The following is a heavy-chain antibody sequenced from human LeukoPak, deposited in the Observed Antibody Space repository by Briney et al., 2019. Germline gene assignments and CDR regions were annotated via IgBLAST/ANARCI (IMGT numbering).Heavy chain of an antibody. V-gene: IGHV4-34*01. D-gene: IGHD4-17*01. J-gene: IGHJ6*04. CDR3: ARGYGDYVPPYYYGMDV. CDR1: GGSFSGYY. Sequence: PSETLSLTCAVYGGSFSGYYWSWIRQPPGKGLEWIGEINHSGSTNYNPSLKSRVTISVDTSKKQFSLKVSSVTAADTAVYYCARGYGDYVPPYYYGMDVWGKGTTVTVSS. CDR2: INHSGST.